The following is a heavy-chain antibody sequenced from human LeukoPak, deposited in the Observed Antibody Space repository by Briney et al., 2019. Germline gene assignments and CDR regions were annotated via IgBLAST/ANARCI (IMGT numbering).Heavy chain of an antibody. CDR2: IYSSGST. Sequence: PGGSLRLSCAASGFTVSSYYMNWVRQAPGKGLEWVSVIYSSGSTYFADSVKGRFTISRDNSKNTLYLQMNSLRAEDTAVYYCAKSSSNRRDFDSWGQGTLVTVSS. V-gene: IGHV3-66*01. CDR1: GFTVSSYY. D-gene: IGHD1-14*01. J-gene: IGHJ4*02. CDR3: AKSSSNRRDFDS.